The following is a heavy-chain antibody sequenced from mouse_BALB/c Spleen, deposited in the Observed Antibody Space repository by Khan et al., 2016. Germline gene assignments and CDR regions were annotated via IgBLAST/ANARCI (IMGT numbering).Heavy chain of an antibody. CDR3: ARDDYDAVYYAMDY. Sequence: EVQLQESGPDLVKPSQSLSLTCTVTGYSISSGYSWPWIRQFPGNKLEWMGCIRYSGSTNYNPSLKSRISITRDTSKNQFFLQLNSVTSEDTATXYCARDDYDAVYYAMDYWGQGTSVTVSS. J-gene: IGHJ4*01. D-gene: IGHD2-4*01. CDR2: IRYSGST. CDR1: GYSISSGYS. V-gene: IGHV3-1*02.